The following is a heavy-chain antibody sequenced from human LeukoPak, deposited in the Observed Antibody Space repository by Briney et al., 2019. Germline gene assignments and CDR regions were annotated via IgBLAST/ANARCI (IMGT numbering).Heavy chain of an antibody. CDR3: ARDLPVGATWYWYFDL. CDR2: ISSSSSTI. CDR1: GFTFSSYS. J-gene: IGHJ2*01. Sequence: AGGSLRLSCAASGFTFSSYSMNWVRQAPGKGLEWVSYISSSSSTIYYADSVKGRFTISRDNAKNSLYLQMNSLRAEDTAVYYCARDLPVGATWYWYFDLWGRGTLVTVSS. D-gene: IGHD1-26*01. V-gene: IGHV3-48*04.